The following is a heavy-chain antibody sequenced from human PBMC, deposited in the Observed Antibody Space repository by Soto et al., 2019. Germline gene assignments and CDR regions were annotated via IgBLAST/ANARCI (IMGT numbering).Heavy chain of an antibody. CDR1: GYTFADYA. J-gene: IGHJ5*02. Sequence: ASVKVSCKASGYTFADYAIHWVRQAPGQRLEWMGWIITAIGNTKYSQKFEGRVTLTRDTSASTAYMELSSLTSEDTAVYYCARDSHMSPLDPWGQGTLVTVSS. CDR2: IITAIGNT. CDR3: ARDSHMSPLDP. V-gene: IGHV1-3*04. D-gene: IGHD2-21*01.